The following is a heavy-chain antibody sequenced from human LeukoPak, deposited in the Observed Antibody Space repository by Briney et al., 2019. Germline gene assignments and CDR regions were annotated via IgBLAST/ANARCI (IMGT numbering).Heavy chain of an antibody. CDR1: GFTFSSYA. Sequence: GGSLRLSCAASGFTFSSYAMSWVRQAPGKGLEWVSAISGSGGSTYYADFVKGRFTISRDNSKNTLYLQMNSLRAEDTAVYYCAKGYGSGNYYYGYWGQGTPVTVSS. CDR3: AKGYGSGNYYYGY. J-gene: IGHJ4*02. D-gene: IGHD3-10*01. V-gene: IGHV3-23*01. CDR2: ISGSGGST.